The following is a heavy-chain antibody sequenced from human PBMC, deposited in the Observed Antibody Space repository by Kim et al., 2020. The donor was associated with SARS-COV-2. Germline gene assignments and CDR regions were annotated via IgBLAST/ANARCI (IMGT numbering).Heavy chain of an antibody. CDR3: ARVDTYYDFWSGYYGIDAFDL. V-gene: IGHV3-48*03. CDR1: GFTFSSYE. D-gene: IGHD3-3*01. J-gene: IGHJ3*01. CDR2: ISSSGSTI. Sequence: GGSLRLSCAASGFTFSSYEMNWVRQAPGKGLEWVSYISSSGSTIYYADSVKGRFTISRDNAKNSLYLQMNSLRAEDTAVYYCARVDTYYDFWSGYYGIDAFDLWGQGTMVTVSS.